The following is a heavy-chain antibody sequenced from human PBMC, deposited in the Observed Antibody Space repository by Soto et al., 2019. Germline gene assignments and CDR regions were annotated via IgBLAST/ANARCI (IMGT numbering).Heavy chain of an antibody. CDR1: RFTFTSYS. D-gene: IGHD2-2*02. CDR2: ISSTSNTI. CDR3: AREVRYCSSTSCSTDFDS. V-gene: IGHV3-48*01. J-gene: IGHJ4*02. Sequence: GGSLRLSCAASRFTFTSYSMNWVRQAPGKGLEWISHISSTSNTIYYADSVKGRFTISRDKNSLYLQMNSLRVEDTAVYYCAREVRYCSSTSCSTDFDSWGQGTLVTVSS.